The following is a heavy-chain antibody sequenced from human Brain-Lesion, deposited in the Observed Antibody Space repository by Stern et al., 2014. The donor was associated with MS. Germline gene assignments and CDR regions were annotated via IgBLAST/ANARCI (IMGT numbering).Heavy chain of an antibody. Sequence: QVQLQESGPGLVKPSETLSLTCTVAGGSVSSTSYAWAWIRQPPGKGLEWIGTIYYSGNTYYSPSLKSRLTISLATYKNKFSLQRGSVTAADTAVYYCAGEEDIRYCSGGSCTGNWFDPWGQGTLVTVSS. CDR3: AGEEDIRYCSGGSCTGNWFDP. D-gene: IGHD2-15*01. V-gene: IGHV4-39*01. J-gene: IGHJ5*02. CDR2: IYYSGNT. CDR1: GGSVSSTSYA.